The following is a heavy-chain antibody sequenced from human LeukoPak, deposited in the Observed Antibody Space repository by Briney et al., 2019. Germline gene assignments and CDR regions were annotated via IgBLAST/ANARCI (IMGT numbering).Heavy chain of an antibody. J-gene: IGHJ5*02. Sequence: PSETLSLTCAVYGGSFSGYYWSWIRQPPGKGLEWIGEINHSGSTNYNPSLKSRVTISVDTSKNQFSLKLNSVTAADTAVYYCARGRVGATIRVWFDPWGQGTLVTVSS. V-gene: IGHV4-34*01. D-gene: IGHD1-26*01. CDR2: INHSGST. CDR1: GGSFSGYY. CDR3: ARGRVGATIRVWFDP.